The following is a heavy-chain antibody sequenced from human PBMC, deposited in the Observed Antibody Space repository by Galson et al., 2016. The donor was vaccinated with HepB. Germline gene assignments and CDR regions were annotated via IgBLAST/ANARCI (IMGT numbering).Heavy chain of an antibody. D-gene: IGHD1/OR15-1a*01. CDR1: GFTFSHYA. Sequence: SLRLSCAASGFTFSHYAMSWVRQAPGKGLKCVTVVSGNGVSTDYADSVKGRFTVSKDKSKNTMFLQMNSLRAEDTAVYYCARLDQGRSDYFDWWGQGTLVTVSS. CDR3: ARLDQGRSDYFDW. J-gene: IGHJ4*02. V-gene: IGHV3-23*01. CDR2: VSGNGVST.